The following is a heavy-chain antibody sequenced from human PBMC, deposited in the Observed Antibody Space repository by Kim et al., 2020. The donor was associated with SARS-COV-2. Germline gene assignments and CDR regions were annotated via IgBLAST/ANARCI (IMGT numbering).Heavy chain of an antibody. Sequence: SETLSLTCTVSGGSISSGGYYWSWIRQHPGKGLEWIGYIYYSGSTYYNPSLKSRVTISVDTSKNQFSLKLSSVTAADTAVYYCARDRGYYYDPSSPPDYYYYDGMDVWGQGTTVTVSS. CDR1: GGSISSGGYY. V-gene: IGHV4-31*03. CDR2: IYYSGST. CDR3: ARDRGYYYDPSSPPDYYYYDGMDV. J-gene: IGHJ6*02. D-gene: IGHD3-22*01.